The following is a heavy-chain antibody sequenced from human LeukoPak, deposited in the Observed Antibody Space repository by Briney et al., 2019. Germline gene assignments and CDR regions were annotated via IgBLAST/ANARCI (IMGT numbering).Heavy chain of an antibody. D-gene: IGHD3-22*01. CDR2: IIPILGIA. Sequence: SVKVSCKASGGTFSSYAISWVRQAPGQWLEWMGRIIPILGIANYAQKFQGRVTITADKSTSTAYMELSSLRSEDTAVYYCAREIHYDSSGPYYYGMDVWGQGTTVTVSS. CDR1: GGTFSSYA. J-gene: IGHJ6*02. V-gene: IGHV1-69*04. CDR3: AREIHYDSSGPYYYGMDV.